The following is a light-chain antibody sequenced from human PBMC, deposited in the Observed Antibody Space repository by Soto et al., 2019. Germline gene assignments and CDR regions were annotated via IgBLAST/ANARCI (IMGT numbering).Light chain of an antibody. J-gene: IGKJ1*01. CDR2: AAS. CDR1: QSISTY. V-gene: IGKV1-39*01. CDR3: QHYNSYGT. Sequence: DIQMTQSPSSLSASVGDRVTITCRAGQSISTYLNWYQQKSGKPPKLLISAASSLQSGVPSRFSGSGSGTEFTLTISSLQPDDFATYYCQHYNSYGTFGQGTKVDIK.